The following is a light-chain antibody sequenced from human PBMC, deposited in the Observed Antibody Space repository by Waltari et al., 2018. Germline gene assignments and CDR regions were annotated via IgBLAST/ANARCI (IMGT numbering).Light chain of an antibody. J-gene: IGKJ1*01. Sequence: ETVLTQSPGTLSLSPGQRATLSCRASQSVAWYQQKPGQAPRPLVYGASTRATGIPERFSGTGFGTDFTLTISRREREDSAIYYCQQPGRSPTFGQGTKVEIK. CDR3: QQPGRSPT. V-gene: IGKV3-20*01. CDR1: QSV. CDR2: GAS.